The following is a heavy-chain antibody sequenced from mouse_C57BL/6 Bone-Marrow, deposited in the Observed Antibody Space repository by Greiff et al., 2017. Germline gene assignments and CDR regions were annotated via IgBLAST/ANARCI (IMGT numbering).Heavy chain of an antibody. CDR3: ARDGYGWIAY. CDR2: IDPSGGCT. V-gene: IGHV1-50*01. CDR1: GYTFTSYW. D-gene: IGHD2-2*01. Sequence: QVQLKQPGAELVKPGASVKLSCKASGYTFTSYWMQWVKQRPGQGLEWIGEIDPSGGCTNYNQKFTGKATLTVDTSSSTAYMQLSSLTSEDSAVYYCARDGYGWIAYWGQGTLVTVSA. J-gene: IGHJ3*01.